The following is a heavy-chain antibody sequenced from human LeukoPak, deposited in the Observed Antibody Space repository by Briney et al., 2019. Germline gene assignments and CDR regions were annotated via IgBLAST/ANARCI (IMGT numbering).Heavy chain of an antibody. D-gene: IGHD6-13*01. CDR1: GGTFSSYF. Sequence: PSETLSLTCTVSGGTFSSYFWSWIRQPPGKGLEWIGYIYYSGSTYYNPSLKSRVTISVDTSKNQFSLKLSSVTAADTAVYYCARGVRGQQLVYYYYYYMDVWGKGTTVTVSS. V-gene: IGHV4-59*01. CDR2: IYYSGST. J-gene: IGHJ6*03. CDR3: ARGVRGQQLVYYYYYYMDV.